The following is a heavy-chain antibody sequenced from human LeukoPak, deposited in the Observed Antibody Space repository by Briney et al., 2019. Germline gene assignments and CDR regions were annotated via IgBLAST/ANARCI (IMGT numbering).Heavy chain of an antibody. CDR1: GFTFSSYA. CDR2: ISGSGGNT. D-gene: IGHD3-10*01. V-gene: IGHV3-23*01. CDR3: AKETFYYGSGSFMGY. J-gene: IGHJ4*02. Sequence: GGSLRLSCAASGFTFSSYAMSCVRQAPGKGLEWVSGISGSGGNTYYADSVKGRFTVSRDNSKNTLYLQMNSLRAEDTAVYYCAKETFYYGSGSFMGYWGQGTLVTVSS.